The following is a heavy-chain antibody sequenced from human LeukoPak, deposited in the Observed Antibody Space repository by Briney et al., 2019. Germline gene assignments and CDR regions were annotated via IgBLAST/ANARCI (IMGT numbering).Heavy chain of an antibody. CDR1: GFTFSSYS. CDR3: AREGYCSSTSCHHEFDY. V-gene: IGHV3-21*01. CDR2: ISSSSSYI. Sequence: GGSLRLSCAASGFTFSSYSMSWVRQAPGKGLEWVSSISSSSSYIYYADSVKGRFTISRDNAKNSLYLQMNSLRAEDTAVYYCAREGYCSSTSCHHEFDYWGQGTLVTVSS. J-gene: IGHJ4*02. D-gene: IGHD2-2*01.